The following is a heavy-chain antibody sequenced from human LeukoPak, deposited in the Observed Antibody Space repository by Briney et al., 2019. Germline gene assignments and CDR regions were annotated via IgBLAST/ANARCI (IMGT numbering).Heavy chain of an antibody. J-gene: IGHJ6*03. V-gene: IGHV4-39*07. CDR2: IYYSGST. CDR1: GGSISSSSYY. CDR3: ARGGSVGATGYYYYYMDV. Sequence: PSETLSLTCTVSGGSISSSSYYWGWIRQPPGKGLEWIGNIYYSGSTYYNPSLKSRVTISVDTSKNQFSLKLSSVTAADTAVYYCARGGSVGATGYYYYYMDVWGKGTTVTVSS. D-gene: IGHD1-26*01.